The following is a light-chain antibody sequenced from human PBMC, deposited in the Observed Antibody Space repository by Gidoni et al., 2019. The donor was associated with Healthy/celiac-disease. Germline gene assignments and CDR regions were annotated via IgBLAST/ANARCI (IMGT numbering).Light chain of an antibody. J-gene: IGKJ4*01. CDR1: QSLLHSNGYNY. CDR2: LGS. Sequence: EIVMTQSPPSLPVTPGEPASISCRSSQSLLHSNGYNYLDWYLQKPGQSQQLLIYLGSNRASGVPDRFSGSLSGTYFTLKISIVEAEYVGVYYCMQAQQTPVTFGGGTKVEIK. V-gene: IGKV2-28*01. CDR3: MQAQQTPVT.